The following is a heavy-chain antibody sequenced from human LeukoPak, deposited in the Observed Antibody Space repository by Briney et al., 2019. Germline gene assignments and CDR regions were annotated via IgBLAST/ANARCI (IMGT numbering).Heavy chain of an antibody. D-gene: IGHD3-10*01. V-gene: IGHV1-46*01. J-gene: IGHJ6*03. CDR2: INPSGGST. Sequence: ASVKVSCKASGYTFTSYYMHWVRQAPGQGLEWMGIINPSGGSTSYAQKFQGRVTMTRDMSTSTVYMELSSLRSEDTAVYYCARGLGDEYTATYYYYYMDVWGKGTTVTVSS. CDR3: ARGLGDEYTATYYYYYMDV. CDR1: GYTFTSYY.